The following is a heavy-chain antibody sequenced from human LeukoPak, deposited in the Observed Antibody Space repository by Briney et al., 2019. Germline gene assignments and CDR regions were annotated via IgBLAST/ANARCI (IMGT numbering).Heavy chain of an antibody. Sequence: PGGSLRLSCAASGFTFDDYAMHWVRQAPGKGLEWVSGISWNSGSIGYADSVKGRFTISRDNAKNSLYLQMNSLRAEDMALYYCAKGDSGWYSSLSSHAFDIWGQGTMVTVSS. CDR3: AKGDSGWYSSLSSHAFDI. V-gene: IGHV3-9*03. CDR2: ISWNSGSI. CDR1: GFTFDDYA. J-gene: IGHJ3*02. D-gene: IGHD6-19*01.